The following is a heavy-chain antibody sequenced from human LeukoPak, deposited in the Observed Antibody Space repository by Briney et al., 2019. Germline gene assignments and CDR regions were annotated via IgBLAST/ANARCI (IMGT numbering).Heavy chain of an antibody. J-gene: IGHJ5*02. Sequence: SVKVSCKASGGTFSSYAISWVRQAPGQGLEWMGGIIPIFGTANYAQKFQGRVTITADESTSTAYMELSSLRSEDTAVYYCARVNGVTYYCDSSGYYENWFDPWGQGTLVTVSS. D-gene: IGHD3-22*01. CDR1: GGTFSSYA. CDR2: IIPIFGTA. V-gene: IGHV1-69*13. CDR3: ARVNGVTYYCDSSGYYENWFDP.